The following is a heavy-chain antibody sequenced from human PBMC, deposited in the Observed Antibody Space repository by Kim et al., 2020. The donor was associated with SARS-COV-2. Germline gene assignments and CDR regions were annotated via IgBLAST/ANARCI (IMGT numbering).Heavy chain of an antibody. CDR1: GFTFRSYE. J-gene: IGHJ6*02. Sequence: GGSLRLSCAASGFTFRSYEMNWVRQAPGKGLEWVSYIGRDGSIIYYSDSVKGRFTISRDNAKNSLYLQMNSLRAEDTAVYYCARDLPVIQDRESYYCYYNMDVWGHGTTVTVSS. CDR3: ARDLPVIQDRESYYCYYNMDV. D-gene: IGHD5-18*01. V-gene: IGHV3-48*03. CDR2: IGRDGSII.